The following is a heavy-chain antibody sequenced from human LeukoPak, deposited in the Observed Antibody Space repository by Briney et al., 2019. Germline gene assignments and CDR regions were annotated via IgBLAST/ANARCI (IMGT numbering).Heavy chain of an antibody. CDR2: INPNSGGT. Sequence: ASVKVSCKASSYTFIRYGISWVRQAPGQGLEWMGWINPNSGGTKYAQKFEDRVTMTRDTSISTAYLELTRLKSDDTAVYFCARDSATAAAAELDYWGQGTLVTVSS. J-gene: IGHJ4*02. V-gene: IGHV1-2*02. CDR3: ARDSATAAAAELDY. D-gene: IGHD6-13*01. CDR1: SYTFIRYG.